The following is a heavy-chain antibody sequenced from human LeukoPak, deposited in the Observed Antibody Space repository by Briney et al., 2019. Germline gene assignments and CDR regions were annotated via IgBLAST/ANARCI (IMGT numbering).Heavy chain of an antibody. CDR1: GYTFTSYD. J-gene: IGHJ5*02. V-gene: IGHV1-18*01. D-gene: IGHD5-12*01. Sequence: GASVKVSCKASGYTFTSYDISWVRQAPGQGLEWMGWISCYNGNTTYRQKFQDRVMMTTDTSTSTVYLELRSLRSDDTAVYYCVRDRYSGCPDLCGQGTLVTVYS. CDR3: VRDRYSGCPDL. CDR2: ISCYNGNT.